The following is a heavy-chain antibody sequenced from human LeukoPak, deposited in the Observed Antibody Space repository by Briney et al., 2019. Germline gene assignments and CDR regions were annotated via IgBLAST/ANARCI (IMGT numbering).Heavy chain of an antibody. CDR2: ISGYNGNT. V-gene: IGHV1-18*01. J-gene: IGHJ5*02. CDR1: GYTFTSYG. Sequence: AASVKVSCKASGYTFTSYGISWVRQAPGQGLEWMGWISGYNGNTNYAQKLQGRVTMTTDTSTSTAYMELRSLRSDDTAVYYCARVLALGDNWFDPWGQGTLVTVSS. D-gene: IGHD3-10*01. CDR3: ARVLALGDNWFDP.